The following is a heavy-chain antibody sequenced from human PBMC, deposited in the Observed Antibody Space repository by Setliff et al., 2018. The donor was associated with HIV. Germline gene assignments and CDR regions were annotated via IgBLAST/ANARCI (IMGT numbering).Heavy chain of an antibody. Sequence: SETLSLTCTVSGGSVGSGSYYRSWVRQPPGKGLEWIGYIYYTGSTNYNPSLKSRLTISVDTSKNQFSLKLRSVTAADTAVYYCARDPPGYGDSKDYWGQGTLVTVSS. CDR3: ARDPPGYGDSKDY. J-gene: IGHJ4*02. CDR1: GGSVGSGSYY. V-gene: IGHV4-61*01. D-gene: IGHD4-17*01. CDR2: IYYTGST.